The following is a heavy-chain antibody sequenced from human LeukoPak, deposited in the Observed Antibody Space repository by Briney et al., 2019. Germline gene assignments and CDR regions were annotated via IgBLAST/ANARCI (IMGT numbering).Heavy chain of an antibody. J-gene: IGHJ4*02. V-gene: IGHV3-48*03. CDR2: ISSSGSTI. CDR1: GFTFSSYE. Sequence: PGGSLRLSCAASGFTFSSYEMNWVRQAPGKGLEWVSYISSSGSTIYYADSVKGRFTISRGNAKNSLYLQMNSLRAEDTAVYYCARDRPSDYVWGSYRYRASDFDYWGQGTLVTVSS. D-gene: IGHD3-16*02. CDR3: ARDRPSDYVWGSYRYRASDFDY.